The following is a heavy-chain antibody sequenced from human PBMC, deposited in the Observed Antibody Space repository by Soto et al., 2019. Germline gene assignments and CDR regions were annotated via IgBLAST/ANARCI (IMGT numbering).Heavy chain of an antibody. V-gene: IGHV1-2*02. CDR2: INPNNGAT. Sequence: QVQLVQSGAEVKKPGASVKVSCKAPRYIFTAYFMHWVRQAPGQGLEWMGWINPNNGATHYGLSFQGRVTMSRDTSISTAYMELSSLGSDDTAVYYCASHDPGARFDPWGQGALVIVSS. D-gene: IGHD1-1*01. CDR1: RYIFTAYF. J-gene: IGHJ5*02. CDR3: ASHDPGARFDP.